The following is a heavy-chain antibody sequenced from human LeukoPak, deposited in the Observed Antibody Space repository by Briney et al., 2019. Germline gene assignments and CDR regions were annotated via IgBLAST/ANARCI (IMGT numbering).Heavy chain of an antibody. Sequence: PGGSLRLSCAASGFTFDDYAMHWVRQAPGKGLEWVSGISWNSGSIGYADSVKGRSTISRDNAKNSLYLQMNSLRAEDTALYYCAKGGDRNYYGSGSYFGWGQGTLVTVSS. D-gene: IGHD3-10*01. J-gene: IGHJ4*02. CDR2: ISWNSGSI. V-gene: IGHV3-9*01. CDR1: GFTFDDYA. CDR3: AKGGDRNYYGSGSYFG.